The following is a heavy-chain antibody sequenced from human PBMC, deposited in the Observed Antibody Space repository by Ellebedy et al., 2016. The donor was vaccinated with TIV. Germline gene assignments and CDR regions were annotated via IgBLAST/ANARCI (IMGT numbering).Heavy chain of an antibody. CDR2: ISGSGGRA. CDR3: VREASIGGTVFFDY. V-gene: IGHV3-23*01. Sequence: GESLKISCAASGFTFSDHYMDWVRQAPGKGLEWVSAISGSGGRAYYADSVKGRFTVSRDDAKNTVYLHMNSLRDEDTAVYYCVREASIGGTVFFDYWGQGALVTVSS. CDR1: GFTFSDHY. J-gene: IGHJ4*02. D-gene: IGHD1-7*01.